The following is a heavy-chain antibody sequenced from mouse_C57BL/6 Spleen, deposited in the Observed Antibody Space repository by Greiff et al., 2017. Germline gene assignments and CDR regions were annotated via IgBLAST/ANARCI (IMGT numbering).Heavy chain of an antibody. CDR2: LYPRSGNT. Sequence: QVQLKQSGAELARPGASVKLSCKASGYTFTSSGISWVKQRTGQGLAWIGELYPRSGNTYYNEKFKGKATLTADKSSSTAYMELRSLTSEDSAVYYCAREGIYYYGSSPYYAMDYWGQGTSVTVSS. J-gene: IGHJ4*01. CDR1: GYTFTSSG. V-gene: IGHV1-81*01. CDR3: AREGIYYYGSSPYYAMDY. D-gene: IGHD1-1*01.